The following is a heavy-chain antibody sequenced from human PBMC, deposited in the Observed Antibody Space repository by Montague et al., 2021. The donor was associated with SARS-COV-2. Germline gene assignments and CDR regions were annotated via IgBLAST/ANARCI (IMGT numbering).Heavy chain of an antibody. CDR3: AQVNRRLGGVSFDS. Sequence: SETLSLTCNVSGDSIINIKTSYWGWILLPPGKGLEWISYIFHTGTSNXQASLKSRVTMSVDTSKTQFSLKLTSVTAADTAVYFCAQVNRRLGGVSFDSWGQGALVTVSS. D-gene: IGHD3-16*01. CDR1: GDSIINIKTSY. CDR2: IFHTGTS. J-gene: IGHJ4*02. V-gene: IGHV4-61*05.